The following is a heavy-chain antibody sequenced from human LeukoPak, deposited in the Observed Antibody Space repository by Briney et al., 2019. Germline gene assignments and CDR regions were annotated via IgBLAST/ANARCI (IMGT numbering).Heavy chain of an antibody. CDR1: GYSFTIYW. D-gene: IGHD6-6*01. Sequence: GESLKISCKGSGYSFTIYWIGWVRQMPGKGLEWMGIIYPGDSDTRYSPSFQGQVTISADKSISTAYLQWSSLKASDTAMYYCARHPQYSSSSLVYAFDIWGQGTMVTVSS. CDR2: IYPGDSDT. J-gene: IGHJ3*02. CDR3: ARHPQYSSSSLVYAFDI. V-gene: IGHV5-51*01.